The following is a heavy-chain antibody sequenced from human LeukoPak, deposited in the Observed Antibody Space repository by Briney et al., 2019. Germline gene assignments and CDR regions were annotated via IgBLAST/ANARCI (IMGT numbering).Heavy chain of an antibody. Sequence: SETLSLTCTVSGGSISSGGYYWSWIRQHPGKGLEWIGYIYYSGSTYYNPSLKSRVTISVDTSKNQFSLKLSSVTAADTAVYYCAREVGATTISDYWGQGTLVTVSS. CDR2: IYYSGST. J-gene: IGHJ4*02. CDR1: GGSISSGGYY. CDR3: AREVGATTISDY. V-gene: IGHV4-31*03. D-gene: IGHD1-26*01.